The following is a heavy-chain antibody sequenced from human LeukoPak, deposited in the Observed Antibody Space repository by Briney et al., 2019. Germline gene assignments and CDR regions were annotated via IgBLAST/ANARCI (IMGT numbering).Heavy chain of an antibody. D-gene: IGHD3-3*01. CDR2: ISGSGSTI. Sequence: YPGGSLRLSCAASGFTFSSYAMSWVRQAPGKGLEWVSAISGSGSTIYYADSVKGRFTISRDNAKNSLYLQMNSLRAEDTAVYYCARDGPLYYDFWSGYRDGLSYFDYWGQGTLVTASS. CDR1: GFTFSSYA. CDR3: ARDGPLYYDFWSGYRDGLSYFDY. V-gene: IGHV3-23*01. J-gene: IGHJ4*02.